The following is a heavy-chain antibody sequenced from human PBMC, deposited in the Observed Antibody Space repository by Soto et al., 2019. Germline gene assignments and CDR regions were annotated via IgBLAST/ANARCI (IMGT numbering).Heavy chain of an antibody. Sequence: SSETLSLTCTVSGGSISSGGYYWSWIRQHPGKGLEWIGYIYYSGSTYYNPSLKSRVTISADTSKNQFSLKLSSVTAADTAVYYCARDCRYCSSTTRFDPWGQGTLVTVSS. CDR1: GGSISSGGYY. V-gene: IGHV4-31*03. CDR3: ARDCRYCSSTTRFDP. D-gene: IGHD2-2*01. J-gene: IGHJ5*02. CDR2: IYYSGST.